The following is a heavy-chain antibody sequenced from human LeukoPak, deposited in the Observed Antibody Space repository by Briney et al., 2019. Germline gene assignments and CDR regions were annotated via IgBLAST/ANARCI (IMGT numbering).Heavy chain of an antibody. V-gene: IGHV1-2*02. Sequence: ASVKVSCKASGYTFTGYYMHWVRQAPGQGLEWMGWINPNSGGTNYAQKFQGRVTMTRDTSISTAYVELSRLRSDDTAVYYCARDRQYYDSSGYYYEYYFDYWGQGTLVTVSS. CDR2: INPNSGGT. J-gene: IGHJ4*02. CDR1: GYTFTGYY. CDR3: ARDRQYYDSSGYYYEYYFDY. D-gene: IGHD3-22*01.